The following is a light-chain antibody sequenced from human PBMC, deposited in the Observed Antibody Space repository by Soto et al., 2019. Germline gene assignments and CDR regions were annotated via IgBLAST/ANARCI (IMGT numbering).Light chain of an antibody. Sequence: EIVLTQSPGTLSLSPGERATLSCRASQSVSSSYLAWYQQKPGQAPRLLIYGASSRATGIPDRFSGSGSGTDFTLTISSLQSGDFAVYYCQQYGSWPLTFGEGTKVDIK. J-gene: IGKJ4*02. CDR3: QQYGSWPLT. V-gene: IGKV3-20*01. CDR2: GAS. CDR1: QSVSSSY.